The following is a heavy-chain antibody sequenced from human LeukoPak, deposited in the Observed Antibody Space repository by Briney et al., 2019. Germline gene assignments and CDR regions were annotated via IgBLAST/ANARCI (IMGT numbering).Heavy chain of an antibody. J-gene: IGHJ4*02. CDR3: AKTLGIITGSFDY. CDR1: GFTFSSYE. CDR2: ISRSGSTT. D-gene: IGHD3-9*01. Sequence: PGGSLRLSCAASGFTFSSYEMNWVRQAPGKGLEWVSYISRSGSTTYYADSVKGRFTISRDNSKNTLYLQMNGLRAEDTAVYYCAKTLGIITGSFDYWGQGTLVIVSS. V-gene: IGHV3-48*03.